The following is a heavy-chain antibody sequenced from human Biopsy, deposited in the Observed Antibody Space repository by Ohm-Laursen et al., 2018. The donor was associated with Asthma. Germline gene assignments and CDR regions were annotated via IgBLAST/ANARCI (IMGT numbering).Heavy chain of an antibody. D-gene: IGHD3-22*01. J-gene: IGHJ3*01. CDR1: GGSIGIYY. CDR3: ARVRGAFYESSVKNAFDV. V-gene: IGHV4-59*07. CDR2: THYSGTT. Sequence: SDTLSLTCAVSGGSIGIYYWGWIRQPPGKGREYIGYTHYSGTTNTDPSLTGRVTMSVDTSKNQFSLRVTSVTAADTAVYFCARVRGAFYESSVKNAFDVWGQGTMVTASS.